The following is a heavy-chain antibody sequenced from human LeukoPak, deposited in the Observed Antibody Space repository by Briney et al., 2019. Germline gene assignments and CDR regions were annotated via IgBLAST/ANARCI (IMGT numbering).Heavy chain of an antibody. V-gene: IGHV4-4*02. CDR3: ARKDYGSGSFSRSFDY. CDR1: GGSISSSYW. J-gene: IGHJ4*02. D-gene: IGHD3-10*01. CDR2: IYHSGST. Sequence: SETLSLTCAVSGGSISSSYWWSWVRQPPGEGLEWIGEIYHSGSTNYNPSLKSRVIISVDKSRNQFSLKLSSVTAADTALYYCARKDYGSGSFSRSFDYWGQGTLVTVSS.